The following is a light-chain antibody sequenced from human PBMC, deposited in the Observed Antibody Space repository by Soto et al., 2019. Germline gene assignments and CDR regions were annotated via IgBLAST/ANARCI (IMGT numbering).Light chain of an antibody. V-gene: IGKV3-11*01. CDR1: QCVSNY. CDR2: DAS. J-gene: IGKJ4*01. CDR3: QQRSNRPPLT. Sequence: EIVLTQSPATLSLSPGERATIACRASQCVSNYLAWYQQKPGQAPRLLIYDASNRATGIPARFSGSGSGTDFTLTITSLVPEDFAVYYCQQRSNRPPLTFGGGTKVEI.